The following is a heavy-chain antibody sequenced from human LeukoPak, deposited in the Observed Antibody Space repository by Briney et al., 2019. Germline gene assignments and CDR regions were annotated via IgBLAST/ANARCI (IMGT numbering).Heavy chain of an antibody. V-gene: IGHV1-8*01. Sequence: ASVKVSCKASGYTFTSYDINWVRQATGQGFEWMGWMNPNSGNTGYAQKFQGRVTMTRNTSISTAYMELSSLRSEDTAVYYCARGPYGAVAGTFGDLDYWGQGTLVTVSS. D-gene: IGHD6-19*01. CDR3: ARGPYGAVAGTFGDLDY. CDR1: GYTFTSYD. J-gene: IGHJ4*02. CDR2: MNPNSGNT.